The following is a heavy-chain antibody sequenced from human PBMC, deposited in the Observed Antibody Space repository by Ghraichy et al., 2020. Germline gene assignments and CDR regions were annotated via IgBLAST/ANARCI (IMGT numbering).Heavy chain of an antibody. J-gene: IGHJ4*02. CDR1: GYSLTDYY. CDR3: AREKSGGWWDY. CDR2: INPSGGSP. V-gene: IGHV1-46*01. Sequence: ASVKVSCKASGYSLTDYYMHWVRQAPGQGLEWMGLINPSGGSPMYAQKFQGRVTMARDTSTSTVYMELSSLTSEDTAVYYCAREKSGGWWDYWGQGTLVTVSS. D-gene: IGHD6-19*01.